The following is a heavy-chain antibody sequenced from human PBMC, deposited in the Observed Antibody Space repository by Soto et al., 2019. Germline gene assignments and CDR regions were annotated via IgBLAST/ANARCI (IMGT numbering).Heavy chain of an antibody. CDR1: GFTFRSYA. D-gene: IGHD2-15*01. CDR2: ISYDGSNK. CDR3: ARAGGHNIVVVVAATFDN. V-gene: IGHV3-30-3*01. J-gene: IGHJ4*02. Sequence: QVQLVESGGGVVQPGRSLRLSCAASGFTFRSYAMHWVRQAPGKGLEWVAVISYDGSNKHYADSVKGRFTISRDNSKNTVYLQMNSLRAEDTAVYYCARAGGHNIVVVVAATFDNWGQGTLVTVSS.